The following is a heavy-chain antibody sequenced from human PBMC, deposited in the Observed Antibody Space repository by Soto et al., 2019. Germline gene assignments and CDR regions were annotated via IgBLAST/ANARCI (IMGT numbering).Heavy chain of an antibody. Sequence: SETLSLTCAVSGGSIISDGYSWSWVRQPPGKGLQWIGHIYEGGNTYYTPSLESRVAISTDKSKNQFSLRLSSVTAADTAVYYCVRRSPEDAFDIWGQGTMVTVSS. J-gene: IGHJ3*02. CDR1: GGSIISDGYS. CDR2: IYEGGNT. CDR3: VRRSPEDAFDI. V-gene: IGHV4-30-2*01.